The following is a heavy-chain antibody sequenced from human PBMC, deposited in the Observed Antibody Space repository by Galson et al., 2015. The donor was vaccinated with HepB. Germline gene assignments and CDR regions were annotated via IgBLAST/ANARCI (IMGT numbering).Heavy chain of an antibody. CDR1: GFTFEDYA. CDR2: ISWDSDKL. CDR3: AKARNYDILTGPLDF. Sequence: SLRLSCAASGFTFEDYAMHWVRQGPGKGLEWVSGISWDSDKLDYADSVKGRFTISRDYAKKSLYLQMNSLRAEDTALYYCAKARNYDILTGPLDFWGQGTLVTVSS. V-gene: IGHV3-9*01. J-gene: IGHJ4*02. D-gene: IGHD3-9*01.